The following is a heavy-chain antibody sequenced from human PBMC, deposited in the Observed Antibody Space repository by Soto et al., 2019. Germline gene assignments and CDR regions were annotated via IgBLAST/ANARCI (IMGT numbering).Heavy chain of an antibody. CDR1: GYTFTSYG. V-gene: IGHV1-18*01. CDR3: ARDRVLESESGYDYIWGSYGLLPLDY. Sequence: ASVKVSCKASGYTFTSYGISWVRQAPGQGLEWMGWISAYNGNTNYAQKLQGRVTMTTDTSTSTAYMELRSLRSDDTAVYYCARDRVLESESGYDYIWGSYGLLPLDYWGQGTLVTVSS. CDR2: ISAYNGNT. J-gene: IGHJ4*02. D-gene: IGHD3-16*01.